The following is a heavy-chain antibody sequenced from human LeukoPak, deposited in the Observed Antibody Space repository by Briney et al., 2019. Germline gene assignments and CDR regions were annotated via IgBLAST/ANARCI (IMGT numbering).Heavy chain of an antibody. Sequence: GGSLRLSCAPSGFTFGDFWMSWVRQAPGKGLEWVANIKHDGSEKYYVDSVKGRFTISRDNAKDSLYLQMYSLRAEDTALYCCVRIKGAVAGYFDYWGQGTLVTVSS. CDR1: GFTFGDFW. CDR2: IKHDGSEK. V-gene: IGHV3-7*01. J-gene: IGHJ4*02. D-gene: IGHD6-19*01. CDR3: VRIKGAVAGYFDY.